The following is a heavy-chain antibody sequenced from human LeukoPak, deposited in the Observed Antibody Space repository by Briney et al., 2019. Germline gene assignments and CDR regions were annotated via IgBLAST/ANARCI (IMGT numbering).Heavy chain of an antibody. CDR1: GFTFSSYA. D-gene: IGHD4-17*01. Sequence: GGSLRLSCAASGFTFSSYAMDWVRQAPGKGLEWMAFISYDGSIIYYADSVKGRFTISRDNSKNTLYLQMNSLRAEDTAVYYCAREGGTVTEYYYGMDVWGQGTTVTVSS. CDR3: AREGGTVTEYYYGMDV. V-gene: IGHV3-30*04. J-gene: IGHJ6*02. CDR2: ISYDGSII.